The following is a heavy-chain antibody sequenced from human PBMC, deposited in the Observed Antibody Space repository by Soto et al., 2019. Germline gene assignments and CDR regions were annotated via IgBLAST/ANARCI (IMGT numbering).Heavy chain of an antibody. J-gene: IGHJ5*02. D-gene: IGHD6-13*01. V-gene: IGHV4-39*01. CDR2: IYYSGST. Sequence: SETLSLTCTVSGGSISSSSYYWGWIRQPPGEGLEWIGSIYYSGSTYYNPSLKSRVTISVDTSKNQFSLKLSSVTAADTAVYYCARHMRAGSSSWYGWFDPWGQGTLVTVSS. CDR3: ARHMRAGSSSWYGWFDP. CDR1: GGSISSSSYY.